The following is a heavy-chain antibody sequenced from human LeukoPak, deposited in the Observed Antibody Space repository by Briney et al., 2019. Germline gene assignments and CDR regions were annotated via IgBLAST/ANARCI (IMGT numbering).Heavy chain of an antibody. CDR3: ARDRDPSIAVAGDFDY. CDR2: ISGSGGST. V-gene: IGHV3-23*01. J-gene: IGHJ4*02. Sequence: GGSLRLSCAASGFTFSSYAMSWVRQAPGKGLEWASAISGSGGSTYYADSVKGRFTISRDNSKNTLYLQMNSLRAEDTAVYYCARDRDPSIAVAGDFDYWGQGTLVTVSS. D-gene: IGHD6-19*01. CDR1: GFTFSSYA.